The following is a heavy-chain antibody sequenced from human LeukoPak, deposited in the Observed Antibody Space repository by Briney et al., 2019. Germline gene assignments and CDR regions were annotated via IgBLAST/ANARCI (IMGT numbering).Heavy chain of an antibody. J-gene: IGHJ3*02. D-gene: IGHD1-26*01. CDR2: IYHSGST. CDR3: ARRRSGSPVSAFDI. V-gene: IGHV4-38-2*01. CDR1: GYSISSGYY. Sequence: PSETLSLTCAVSGYSISSGYYWGWIRQPPGKGLEWIGSIYHSGSTYYNPSLKSRVTISVDTSKNQFSLKLSSVTAADTAVYYCARRRSGSPVSAFDIWGQGTMVTVSS.